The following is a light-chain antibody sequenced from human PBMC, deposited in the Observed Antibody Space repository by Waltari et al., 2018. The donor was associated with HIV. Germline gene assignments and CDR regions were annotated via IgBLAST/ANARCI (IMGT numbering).Light chain of an antibody. V-gene: IGLV2-23*02. Sequence: QSALTQPASVSGSPGQPITIPCTGPSSDVGSHHLVSCVPQHPGKAPKLWIYEVSKRPSGVSDRFSGSKSGNTASLAISGLQAEDEADYYCCSYAGSSAFVFGGGTKLTVL. CDR1: SSDVGSHHL. CDR3: CSYAGSSAFV. CDR2: EVS. J-gene: IGLJ2*01.